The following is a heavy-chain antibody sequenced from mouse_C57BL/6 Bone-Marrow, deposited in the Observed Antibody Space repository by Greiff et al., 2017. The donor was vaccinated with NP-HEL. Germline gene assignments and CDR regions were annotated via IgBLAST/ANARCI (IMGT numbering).Heavy chain of an antibody. CDR1: GYTFTSYW. Sequence: EVQLQQSGTVLARPGASVKMSCKTSGYTFTSYWMHWVKQRPGQGLEWIGAIYPGNSDTSYNQKFKGKAKLTAVTSASTAYMELSSLTNEDSAVYYCTRFYGNYGYWYFDVWGIGTTVTVSS. CDR3: TRFYGNYGYWYFDV. J-gene: IGHJ1*03. CDR2: IYPGNSDT. V-gene: IGHV1-5*01. D-gene: IGHD2-1*01.